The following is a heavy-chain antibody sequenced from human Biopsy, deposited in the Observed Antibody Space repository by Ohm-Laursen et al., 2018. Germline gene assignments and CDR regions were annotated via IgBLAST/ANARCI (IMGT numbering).Heavy chain of an antibody. D-gene: IGHD6-19*01. Sequence: GSLRLSCTASGFTSRDNYMIWIRKPPGKGLEWVSNFSTSGTTIYYADSVKGRFTISRVNAKNSLYLQMNSLRAEDTAVYYYARDFPSYSSGWYREPPIQCWGQGTLVTVSS. V-gene: IGHV3-11*04. CDR3: ARDFPSYSSGWYREPPIQC. CDR2: FSTSGTTI. CDR1: GFTSRDNY. J-gene: IGHJ4*02.